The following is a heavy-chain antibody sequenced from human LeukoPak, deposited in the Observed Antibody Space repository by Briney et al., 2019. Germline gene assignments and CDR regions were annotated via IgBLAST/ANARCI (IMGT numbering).Heavy chain of an antibody. J-gene: IGHJ5*02. Sequence: GGSLRLSCAASGFTVSAYYMNWFRQAPGRGLEWVSLLYSDDTTYYSDSVKGRFTISRGNSKNTLLLQMNSLRAEDTAVYYCARDRAATEVCVELDPWGQGTLVTVSS. CDR3: ARDRAATEVCVELDP. D-gene: IGHD2-8*01. CDR2: LYSDDTT. CDR1: GFTVSAYY. V-gene: IGHV3-66*02.